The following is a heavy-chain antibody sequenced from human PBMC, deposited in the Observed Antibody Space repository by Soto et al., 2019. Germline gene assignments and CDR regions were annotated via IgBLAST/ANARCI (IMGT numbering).Heavy chain of an antibody. V-gene: IGHV1-2*02. CDR2: IGPETGAT. Sequence: ASVKVSCKASGYTFTGHYIHWVRQAPKRGPEWVGEIGPETGATRYAQKFQGRVTMTRDMSITTVYMELNNLSPDDTAVYYCGRGRSGQIVVFYWGQGTPVTVSS. CDR3: GRGRSGQIVVFY. CDR1: GYTFTGHY. D-gene: IGHD1-26*01. J-gene: IGHJ4*02.